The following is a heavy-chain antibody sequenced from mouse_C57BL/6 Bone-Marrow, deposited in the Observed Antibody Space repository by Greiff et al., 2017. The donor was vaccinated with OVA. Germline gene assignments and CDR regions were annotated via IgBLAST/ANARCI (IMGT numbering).Heavy chain of an antibody. CDR3: ARDDYYGSSSRYFDV. CDR1: GFTFSSYT. D-gene: IGHD1-1*01. J-gene: IGHJ1*03. CDR2: ISGGGGNT. V-gene: IGHV5-9*01. Sequence: EVMLVESGGGLVKPGGSLKLSCAASGFTFSSYTMSWVRQTPETRLEWVATISGGGGNTYYPDSVKGRFTISRDNAKNTLYLQMSSLRSEDTALYYCARDDYYGSSSRYFDVWGTGTTVTVSS.